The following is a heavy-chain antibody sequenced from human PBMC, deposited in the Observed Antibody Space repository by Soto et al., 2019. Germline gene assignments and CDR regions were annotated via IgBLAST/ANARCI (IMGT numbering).Heavy chain of an antibody. D-gene: IGHD3-9*01. CDR1: GFTFSSYA. CDR3: ARNYDILTGYYRGYFDY. Sequence: GGSLRLSCAASGFTFSSYAMHWVRQAPGKGPEWVAVISYDGSNKYYADSVKGRFTISRDNSKNTLYLQMNSLRAEDTAVYYCARNYDILTGYYRGYFDYWGQGTLVTVSS. V-gene: IGHV3-30-3*01. J-gene: IGHJ4*02. CDR2: ISYDGSNK.